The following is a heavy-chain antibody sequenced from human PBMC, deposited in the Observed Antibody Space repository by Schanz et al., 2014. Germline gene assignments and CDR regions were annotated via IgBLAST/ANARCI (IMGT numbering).Heavy chain of an antibody. J-gene: IGHJ4*02. CDR1: GFTFSAYW. CDR2: IKKDGSEK. D-gene: IGHD2-15*01. Sequence: EVQLVESGGGLVQPGGSLRLSCAASGFTFSAYWMTWVRQAPGKGLEWVANIKKDGSEKYYADSVKGRFTISRDNTKKSLYLQVNSLRAEDTGVYFCARENWWFDYWGQGTLVTVSS. CDR3: ARENWWFDY. V-gene: IGHV3-7*01.